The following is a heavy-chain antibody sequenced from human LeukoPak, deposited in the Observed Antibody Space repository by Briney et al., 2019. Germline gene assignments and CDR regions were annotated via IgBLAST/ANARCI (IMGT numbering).Heavy chain of an antibody. J-gene: IGHJ4*02. CDR3: ARANSGYDSGYPPHFDY. V-gene: IGHV4-4*07. CDR2: IYTSGST. D-gene: IGHD5-12*01. Sequence: PSETLSLTCSVSGGSISTYYWSWIRQPAGKGLEWIGRIYTSGSTNYNPSLKSRVTISVDTSKNQFSLKLSSVTAADTAVYYCARANSGYDSGYPPHFDYWGQGTLVTVSS. CDR1: GGSISTYY.